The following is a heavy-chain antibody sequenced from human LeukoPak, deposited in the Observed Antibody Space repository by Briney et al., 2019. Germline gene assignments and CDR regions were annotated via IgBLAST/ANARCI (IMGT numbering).Heavy chain of an antibody. CDR1: GFTFSSYA. CDR3: AKEFNYYDSSGQGVWYFDL. D-gene: IGHD3-22*01. V-gene: IGHV3-23*01. J-gene: IGHJ2*01. Sequence: GGSLRLSCAASGFTFSSYAMSWVRQAPGKGLEWVSAISGSGGSTYYADSVKGRFTISRDNSKNTLYLQMNSLRAEDTAVYYCAKEFNYYDSSGQGVWYFDLWGRGTLVTVSS. CDR2: ISGSGGST.